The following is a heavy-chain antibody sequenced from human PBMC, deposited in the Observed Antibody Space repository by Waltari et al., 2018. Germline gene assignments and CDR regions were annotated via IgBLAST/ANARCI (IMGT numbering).Heavy chain of an antibody. Sequence: HVQLQESGPGLVKPSETLSLTCTVSGDFLSDDNWPWIRQAPGKGLEWIAYLRNTGGTKCTPSLESRVTVSAVTSKKQFPLRLTSVTAADTAVYYCARLPTKYFDSLGWGFFDQWGQGIRVTVSS. J-gene: IGHJ4*02. CDR2: LRNTGGT. V-gene: IGHV4-59*08. CDR3: ARLPTKYFDSLGWGFFDQ. CDR1: GDFLSDDN. D-gene: IGHD3-22*01.